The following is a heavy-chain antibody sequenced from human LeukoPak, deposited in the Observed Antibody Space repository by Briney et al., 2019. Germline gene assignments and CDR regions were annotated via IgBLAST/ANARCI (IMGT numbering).Heavy chain of an antibody. D-gene: IGHD3-9*01. CDR2: IYGGTTPTT. CDR1: GFTFSSYG. V-gene: IGHV3-NL1*01. Sequence: GGSLRLSCAASGFTFSSYGMHWVRQAPGKGLEWVAGIYGGTTPTTFYSDSVKGRFTISRDNSMNTVYLQMNGLRAEDTAIYYCAKDLTPDGAWDIDYWGQGTPITVSS. J-gene: IGHJ4*02. CDR3: AKDLTPDGAWDIDY.